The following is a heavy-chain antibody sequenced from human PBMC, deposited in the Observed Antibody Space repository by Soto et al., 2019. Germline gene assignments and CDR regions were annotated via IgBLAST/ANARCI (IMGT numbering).Heavy chain of an antibody. CDR3: VRGSAGSDY. Sequence: PGGSLRLSCAASGFTFSSHLMHWVRQAPGKGLVWVSHINNDGSDRTYADSVKGRFTISRDNTKNTLHLQMDSLRVEDTAVYYCVRGSAGSDYWGQGTLVTVSS. CDR2: INNDGSDR. CDR1: GFTFSSHL. V-gene: IGHV3-74*01. J-gene: IGHJ4*02. D-gene: IGHD6-25*01.